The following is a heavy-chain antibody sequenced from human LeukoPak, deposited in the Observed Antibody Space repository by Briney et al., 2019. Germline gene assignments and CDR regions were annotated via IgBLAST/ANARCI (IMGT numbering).Heavy chain of an antibody. CDR1: GGSISSSSYY. D-gene: IGHD2-2*01. Sequence: SETLSLTCTVSGGSISSSSYYWGWIRQPPGKGLEWIGSIYYSGSTYYNPSLKSRVTISVDTSKNQFSLKLSSVTAADTAVYHCASPSLGYCSSTSCDGFDYWGQGTLVTVSS. J-gene: IGHJ4*02. CDR2: IYYSGST. V-gene: IGHV4-39*01. CDR3: ASPSLGYCSSTSCDGFDY.